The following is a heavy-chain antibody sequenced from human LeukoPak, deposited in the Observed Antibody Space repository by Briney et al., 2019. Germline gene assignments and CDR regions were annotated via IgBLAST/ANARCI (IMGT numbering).Heavy chain of an antibody. CDR2: INHIGST. V-gene: IGHV4-34*01. Sequence: SETLSLTCAVYGGSFSGYYWSWIRQPPGKGLEWIGEINHIGSTNSNPSLKSRVTISVDTSKNQFSLKLSSVTAADTAMYYCARRLLGYCSGGSCYSGYFQHWGQGTLVTVSS. CDR3: ARRLLGYCSGGSCYSGYFQH. D-gene: IGHD2-15*01. J-gene: IGHJ1*01. CDR1: GGSFSGYY.